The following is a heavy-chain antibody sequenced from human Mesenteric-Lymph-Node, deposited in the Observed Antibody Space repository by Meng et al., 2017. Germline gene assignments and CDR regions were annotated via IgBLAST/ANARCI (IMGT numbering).Heavy chain of an antibody. CDR1: GNTFGSHA. CDR2: VSYDGSYD. D-gene: IGHD2-8*01. CDR3: AREVGRPDCTNTKCSNYFDS. J-gene: IGHJ4*02. V-gene: IGHV3-30*04. Sequence: GESLKISCAASGNTFGSHAMHWVRQAPGKGLEWVAVVSYDGSYDLYADSVKGRFTISRDNSKSTLYLQMRSLRLEDTAVYHCAREVGRPDCTNTKCSNYFDSWGRGSLVTVSS.